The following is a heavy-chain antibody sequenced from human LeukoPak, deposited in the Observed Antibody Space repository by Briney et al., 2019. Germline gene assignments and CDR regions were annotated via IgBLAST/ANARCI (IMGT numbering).Heavy chain of an antibody. D-gene: IGHD3-3*01. CDR2: ISAYNGNT. V-gene: IGHV1-18*01. CDR1: GYTFINYG. CDR3: ARDIPDFWSFSKYYYMDV. Sequence: ASVKVSCKASGYTFINYGISWVRQAPGQGLEWMGWISAYNGNTNYAQKFQGRVTMNTDTSTSTAYMELRSLRSDDTAVYYCARDIPDFWSFSKYYYMDVWGKGTTVTASS. J-gene: IGHJ6*03.